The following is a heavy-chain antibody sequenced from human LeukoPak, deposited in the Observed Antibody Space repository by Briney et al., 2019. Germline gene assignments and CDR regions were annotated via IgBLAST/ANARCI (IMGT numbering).Heavy chain of an antibody. Sequence: GGSLRLSCAASGFTFDDYAMHWVRQAPGKGLEWVSGISWNSGSIGYADSVKGRFTISRDNAKNSLYLQMNSLRAEDTALYYCAKVQPPYYYDSSGHDAFDIWGQGTMVTVSS. CDR2: ISWNSGSI. J-gene: IGHJ3*02. V-gene: IGHV3-9*01. CDR3: AKVQPPYYYDSSGHDAFDI. CDR1: GFTFDDYA. D-gene: IGHD3-22*01.